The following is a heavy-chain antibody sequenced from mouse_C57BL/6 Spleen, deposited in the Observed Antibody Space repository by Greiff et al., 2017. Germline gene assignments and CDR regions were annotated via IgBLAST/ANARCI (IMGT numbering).Heavy chain of an antibody. CDR3: ARRVLLRRAYAMDY. J-gene: IGHJ4*01. CDR1: GYTFTDYN. V-gene: IGHV1-18*01. D-gene: IGHD1-1*01. Sequence: VHVKQSGPELVKPGASVKIPCKASGYTFTDYNMDWVTQSHGKRLEWIGDINPNNGGTIYTQKLKGKATWTVDKSSSTAYMELRSLTSEDTAVYYCARRVLLRRAYAMDYWGQGTSVTVSS. CDR2: INPNNGGT.